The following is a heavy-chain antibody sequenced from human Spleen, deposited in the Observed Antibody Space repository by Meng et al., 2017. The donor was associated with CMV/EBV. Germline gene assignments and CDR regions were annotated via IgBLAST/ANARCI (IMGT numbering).Heavy chain of an antibody. Sequence: GGSLRLSCAASGFTFSSYSMNWVRQAPGKGLEWVSFISGSGKTIYYGDSVKGRFTISRDNAKNSLFLQMSSLRPEDTAVYYCARTLRYFDEGRSHPWGQGALVTVSS. V-gene: IGHV3-48*04. CDR3: ARTLRYFDEGRSHP. D-gene: IGHD3-9*01. CDR1: GFTFSSYS. J-gene: IGHJ5*02. CDR2: ISGSGKTI.